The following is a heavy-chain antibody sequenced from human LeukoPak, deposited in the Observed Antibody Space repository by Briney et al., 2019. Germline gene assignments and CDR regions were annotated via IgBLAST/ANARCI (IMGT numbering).Heavy chain of an antibody. CDR2: ISYRGSI. J-gene: IGHJ4*02. CDR1: GGSISSYY. V-gene: IGHV4-59*01. Sequence: SETLSLTCTVSGGSISSYYWSWIRQPPGKGLEWIGYISYRGSISYNPSLKSRVTISVDTSKNQFSLKLSSVTAADTAVYYCARDYGGKFDYWGQGTLVTVSS. D-gene: IGHD4-23*01. CDR3: ARDYGGKFDY.